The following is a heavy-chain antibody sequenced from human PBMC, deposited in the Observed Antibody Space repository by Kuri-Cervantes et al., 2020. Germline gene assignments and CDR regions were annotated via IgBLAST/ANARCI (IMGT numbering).Heavy chain of an antibody. CDR2: IYYTGDT. CDR1: GGSVGSGSFF. J-gene: IGHJ3*02. CDR3: ARHSYSGSYFFVSYAFDI. Sequence: SETLSLTCTVSGGSVGSGSFFWGWIRQPPGKGLEWIGYIYYTGDTNYNPSLKSRITISRDASKNQFSLNLRSVTAADTAVYYCARHSYSGSYFFVSYAFDIWGQGTMVTVSS. D-gene: IGHD1-26*01. V-gene: IGHV4-61*01.